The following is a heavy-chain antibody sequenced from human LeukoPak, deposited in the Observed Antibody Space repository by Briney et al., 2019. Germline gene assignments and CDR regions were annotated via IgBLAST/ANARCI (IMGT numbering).Heavy chain of an antibody. CDR3: ARDPRDGYNYYYYYGMDV. CDR2: ISSSSSYI. J-gene: IGHJ6*02. V-gene: IGHV3-21*01. D-gene: IGHD5-24*01. CDR1: GFTFSSYS. Sequence: GGSRRLSCAASGFTFSSYSMNWVRQAPGKGLEWVSSISSSSSYIYYADSVKGRFTISRDNAKNSLYLQMNSLRAEDTAVYYCARDPRDGYNYYYYYGMDVWGQGTTVTVSS.